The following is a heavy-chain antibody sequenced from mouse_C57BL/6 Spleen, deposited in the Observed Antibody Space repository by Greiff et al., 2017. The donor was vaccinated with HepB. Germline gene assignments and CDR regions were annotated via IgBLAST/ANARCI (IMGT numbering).Heavy chain of an antibody. CDR3: ARRGYDYDRFDY. Sequence: EVMLVESGGGLVKPGGSLKLSCAASGFTFSSYAMSWVRQTPEKRLEWVATISDGGSYTYYPDNVKGRFTISRDNAKNNLYLQMSHLKSEDTAMYYCARRGYDYDRFDYWGQGTTLTVSS. CDR1: GFTFSSYA. J-gene: IGHJ2*01. V-gene: IGHV5-4*03. D-gene: IGHD2-4*01. CDR2: ISDGGSYT.